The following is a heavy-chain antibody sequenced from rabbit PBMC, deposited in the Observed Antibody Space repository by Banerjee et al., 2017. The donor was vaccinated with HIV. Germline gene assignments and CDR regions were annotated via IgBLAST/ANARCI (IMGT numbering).Heavy chain of an antibody. Sequence: QLVESGGGLVQPGGSLKLSCKASGFSLSNYWMSWVRQAPGKGLEWIGYIYPGFGITSYANWVNGRFTISSHNAQNTVDLQLNSLTAADTATYFCARAANAGYFNLWGPGTLVTVS. V-gene: IGHV1S7*01. CDR1: GFSLSNYW. CDR2: IYPGFGIT. D-gene: IGHD4-2*01. J-gene: IGHJ4*01. CDR3: ARAANAGYFNL.